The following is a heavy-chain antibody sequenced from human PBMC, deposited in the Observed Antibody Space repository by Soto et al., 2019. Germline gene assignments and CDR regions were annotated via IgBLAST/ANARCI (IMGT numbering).Heavy chain of an antibody. Sequence: SETLSLPCAVSGGSISSGGYPWSWIRQPPGKGLEWIGYIHHSGSTYYNPSLKSRVTISVDRSKNQFSLKLSSVTAADTAVYYCARTVDTAMFFYFDYWGQGALVTVSS. CDR1: GGSISSGGYP. D-gene: IGHD5-18*01. J-gene: IGHJ4*02. V-gene: IGHV4-30-2*01. CDR2: IHHSGST. CDR3: ARTVDTAMFFYFDY.